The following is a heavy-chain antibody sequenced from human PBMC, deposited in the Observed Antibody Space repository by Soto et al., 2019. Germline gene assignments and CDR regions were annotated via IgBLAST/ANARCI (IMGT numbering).Heavy chain of an antibody. Sequence: SETLSLTCPVSGGSISSGGYSRSWLRQPPGKGREWIGCIYHSGSANYTSSLKSRVNVXVDTSKDQFSLKLSSLISADTAVYYCSRSRRVCTDSGSYYAYYHYGMDVGSQGNTVTVSS. CDR2: IYHSGSA. CDR1: GGSISSGGYS. CDR3: SRSRRVCTDSGSYYAYYHYGMDV. V-gene: IGHV4-30-2*01. D-gene: IGHD3-10*01. J-gene: IGHJ6*02.